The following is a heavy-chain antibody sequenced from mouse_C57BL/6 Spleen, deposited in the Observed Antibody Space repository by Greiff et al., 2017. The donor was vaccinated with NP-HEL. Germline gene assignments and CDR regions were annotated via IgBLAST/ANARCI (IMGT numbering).Heavy chain of an antibody. D-gene: IGHD4-1*01. V-gene: IGHV1-19*01. CDR3: ASGTGTRGYYFDY. Sequence: EVQLQQSGPVLVKPGASVKMSCKASGYTFTDYYMNWVKQSHGKSLEWIGVINPYNGGTSYNQKFKGKATLTVDKSSSTAYMELNSLTSEDSAVYYCASGTGTRGYYFDYWGQGTTLTVSS. J-gene: IGHJ2*01. CDR1: GYTFTDYY. CDR2: INPYNGGT.